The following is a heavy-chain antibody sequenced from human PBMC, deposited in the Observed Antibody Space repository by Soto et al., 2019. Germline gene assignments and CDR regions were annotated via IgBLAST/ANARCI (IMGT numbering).Heavy chain of an antibody. CDR3: ASVETDSGTWTPFDN. D-gene: IGHD6-13*01. CDR1: GFSVRTKY. J-gene: IGHJ4*02. Sequence: GGSLRLSCAASGFSVRTKYMSWVRQAPGKGLEWVSIIYDDDNTYYARSVWGRFTISRDTSKNTLYLQMNRLRAEDTALYYCASVETDSGTWTPFDNWGQGALVTVSS. V-gene: IGHV3-66*01. CDR2: IYDDDNT.